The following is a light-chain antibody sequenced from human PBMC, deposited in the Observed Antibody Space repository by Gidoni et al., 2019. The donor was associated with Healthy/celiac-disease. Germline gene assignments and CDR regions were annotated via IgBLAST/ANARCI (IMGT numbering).Light chain of an antibody. CDR2: EVS. V-gene: IGLV2-14*01. Sequence: QSALTQPASVSGSPGQSITISCTGTSIDVGGYNYVSWYQQHPGKAPKLMIYEVSNRPSGVPDRFSGSKSGNTASLTISGLQAEDEADYYCSSYTSSSTLVFGGGTKLTVL. J-gene: IGLJ2*01. CDR3: SSYTSSSTLV. CDR1: SIDVGGYNY.